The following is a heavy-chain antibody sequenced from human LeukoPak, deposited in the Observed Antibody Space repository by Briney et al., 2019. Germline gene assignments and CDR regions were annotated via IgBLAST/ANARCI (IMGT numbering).Heavy chain of an antibody. CDR1: GFTFSSYA. V-gene: IGHV3-64*01. D-gene: IGHD2-15*01. CDR3: ARTFACSGGSCRDYGDSGEFDY. J-gene: IGHJ4*02. CDR2: ISSNGGST. Sequence: GGSLRLSCAASGFTFSSYAMHWVRQAPGKGLEYASAISSNGGSTYANSVKGRFTISRDNSKNTLYLQMGSLRAEDMAVYYCARTFACSGGSCRDYGDSGEFDYWGQGTLVTVSS.